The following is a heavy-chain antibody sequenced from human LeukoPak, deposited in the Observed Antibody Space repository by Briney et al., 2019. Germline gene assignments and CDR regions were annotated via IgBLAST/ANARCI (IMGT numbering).Heavy chain of an antibody. Sequence: ASVKVSCKASGYTFTSYYMHWVRQVPGQGLAWMGIINPSGGSTSYAQKFQGRVTMTRDTSTSTVYMELSSLRSEDTAVYYCARDWDSSGWLDGPFYFDYWGQGTLVTVSS. D-gene: IGHD6-19*01. V-gene: IGHV1-46*01. CDR3: ARDWDSSGWLDGPFYFDY. CDR2: INPSGGST. CDR1: GYTFTSYY. J-gene: IGHJ4*02.